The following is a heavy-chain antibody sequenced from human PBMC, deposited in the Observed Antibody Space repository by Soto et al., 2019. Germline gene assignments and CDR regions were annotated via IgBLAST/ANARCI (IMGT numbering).Heavy chain of an antibody. Sequence: EVQLVESGGGLVQPGGSLRLSCEASGFTFSGSAMHWVRQASGKGLEWVGRIRSKTYNYATTYAASVKGRVTISRDDSKNTTYLQINSLKAEDTAVYYCTRQTVAAVFDPWGQGTLVTVSS. CDR2: IRSKTYNYAT. CDR1: GFTFSGSA. CDR3: TRQTVAAVFDP. V-gene: IGHV3-73*01. D-gene: IGHD2-2*01. J-gene: IGHJ5*02.